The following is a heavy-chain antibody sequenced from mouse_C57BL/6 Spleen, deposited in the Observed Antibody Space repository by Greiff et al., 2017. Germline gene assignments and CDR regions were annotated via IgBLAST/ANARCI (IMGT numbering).Heavy chain of an antibody. J-gene: IGHJ1*03. CDR2: ISSGSSTI. Sequence: VQLKESGGGLVKPGGSLKLSCAASGFTFSDYGMHWVRQAPEKGLEWVADISSGSSTIYYADTVKGRFTISRDNAKTTLFLQMTSLRSEDTAMYYWARGTPWYVGVWGTGTRVT. D-gene: IGHD3-3*01. CDR3: ARGTPWYVGV. V-gene: IGHV5-17*01. CDR1: GFTFSDYG.